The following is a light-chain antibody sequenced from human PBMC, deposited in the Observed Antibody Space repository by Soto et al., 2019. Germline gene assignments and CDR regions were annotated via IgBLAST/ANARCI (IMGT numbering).Light chain of an antibody. V-gene: IGKV3-20*01. CDR1: QSVSSSY. CDR3: HQRQSWPRT. Sequence: EIVLTQSPGTLSLSPGERATLSCRASQSVSSSYLAWYQQKPGQAPRLLIYGGSSRATGIPARFSASGSGTDFTLTISDVQPEDFALYYCHQRQSWPRTFGQGTKVDI. J-gene: IGKJ1*01. CDR2: GGS.